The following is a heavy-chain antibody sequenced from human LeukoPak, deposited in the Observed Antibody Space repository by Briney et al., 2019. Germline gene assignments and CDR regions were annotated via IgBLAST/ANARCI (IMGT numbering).Heavy chain of an antibody. Sequence: PGGSLRLSCAASGFTFSSYSMSWVRQAPGKGLEWVSLISADGRTFYAGSVKGRFTISRDNSKNTLYLQMNSLRAEDTAVYYCAKESRLCGGDCFSLLDNWGQGTLVSVSS. CDR2: ISADGRT. J-gene: IGHJ4*02. CDR1: GFTFSSYS. V-gene: IGHV3-23*01. D-gene: IGHD2-21*02. CDR3: AKESRLCGGDCFSLLDN.